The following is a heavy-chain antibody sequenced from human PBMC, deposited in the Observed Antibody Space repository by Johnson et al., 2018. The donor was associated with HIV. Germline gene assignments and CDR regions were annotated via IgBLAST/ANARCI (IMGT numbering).Heavy chain of an antibody. D-gene: IGHD6-6*01. CDR2: INSDGGRT. CDR1: GFTFSSYW. Sequence: EVQLVESGGGFVQPGGSLSLSCAASGFTFSSYWMHWVRQAPGRGLVWVSRINSDGGRTTYADSVKGRFTISIDNAKNTLYLQMNSLRAEDTAVYYCARAVYSSSSSCAFDIWGQGTMVTVSS. CDR3: ARAVYSSSSSCAFDI. J-gene: IGHJ3*02. V-gene: IGHV3-74*01.